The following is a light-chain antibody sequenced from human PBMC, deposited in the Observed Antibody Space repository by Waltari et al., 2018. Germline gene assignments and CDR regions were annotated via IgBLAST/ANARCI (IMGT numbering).Light chain of an antibody. CDR1: SSHVGVYTY. CDR2: DVN. CDR3: SSYTTSGTWV. Sequence: QSALTQPASVSGSPGQSITISGPGTSSHVGVYTYVSWCQQHPAKAPKPVIYDVNNRPSGVSNRFSGSKSGNTASLTISGLQTEDEADYYCSSYTTSGTWVFGGGTKLAVL. J-gene: IGLJ3*02. V-gene: IGLV2-14*03.